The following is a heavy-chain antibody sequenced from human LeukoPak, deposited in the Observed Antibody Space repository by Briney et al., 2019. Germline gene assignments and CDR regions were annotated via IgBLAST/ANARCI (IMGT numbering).Heavy chain of an antibody. V-gene: IGHV3-15*01. CDR3: TSDHSRVYYDSSAWGYFDY. CDR1: GFTFSNAW. CDR2: IKSKTDGGTT. J-gene: IGHJ4*02. D-gene: IGHD3-22*01. Sequence: PGGSLRLSCAASGFTFSNAWMSWVRQAPGKGLEWVGRIKSKTDGGTTDYAAPVKGRFTISRDDSKNTLYLQMNSLKTEDTAVYYCTSDHSRVYYDSSAWGYFDYWGQGTLVTVSS.